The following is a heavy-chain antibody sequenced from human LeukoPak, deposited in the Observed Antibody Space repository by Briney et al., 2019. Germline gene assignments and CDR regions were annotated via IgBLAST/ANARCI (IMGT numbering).Heavy chain of an antibody. CDR1: GGSISTGGYH. CDR3: ARGSRAAAGL. CDR2: IYHGGNT. J-gene: IGHJ4*02. D-gene: IGHD6-13*01. Sequence: SETLSLTCTVSGGSISTGGYHWGWIRQPPGKGLEWIGYIYHGGNTYYNPSLKSRVTISLDRSKNQFSLKLSSVTAVDTAVYYCARGSRAAAGLWGQGTLVTVSS. V-gene: IGHV4-30-2*01.